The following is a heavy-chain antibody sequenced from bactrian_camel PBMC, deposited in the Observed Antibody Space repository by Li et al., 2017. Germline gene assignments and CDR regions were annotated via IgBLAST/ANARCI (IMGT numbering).Heavy chain of an antibody. J-gene: IGHJ4*01. CDR2: FSRRDGAT. CDR3: VGDTDVG. CDR1: GDIFASCR. V-gene: IGHV3S55*01. D-gene: IGHD1*01. Sequence: QVQLVESGGDSVQAGGSPKLSCVGPGDIFASCRMGWYRQAPGKERELVSTFSRRDGATTYSESVKGRFTFSRDDAENIMYLQMNDLKPEDTAVYYCVGDTDVGWGQGTQVTVS.